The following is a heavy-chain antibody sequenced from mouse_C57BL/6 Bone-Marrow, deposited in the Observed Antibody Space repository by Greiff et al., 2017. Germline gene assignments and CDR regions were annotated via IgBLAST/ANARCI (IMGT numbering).Heavy chain of an antibody. D-gene: IGHD1-3*01. V-gene: IGHV1-74*01. CDR2: IHPADGDT. CDR3: SIREWNYFDY. J-gene: IGHJ2*01. CDR1: GYTITSYW. Sequence: QVQLQQPGAELVKPGASVKVSCKASGYTITSYWMHWVKQRPGQGLEWIGRIHPADGDTKYNQKFKGKATLTVDKSSSTAYMQLSSLTSEDHAVSDCSIREWNYFDYWGQGTTLTVSS.